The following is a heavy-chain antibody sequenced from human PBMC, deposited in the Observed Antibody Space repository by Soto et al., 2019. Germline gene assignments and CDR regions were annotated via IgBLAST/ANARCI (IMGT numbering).Heavy chain of an antibody. D-gene: IGHD1-26*01. CDR1: GGSVSSGSYY. CDR3: ARVSGSYYYGMDV. CDR2: IYDSGST. J-gene: IGHJ6*02. Sequence: SETLSLTCTVSGGSVSSGSYYWSWIRQPPGKGLEWIGDIYDSGSTNYNPSLKSRVTISVDKSKNQFSLKLSSVTAADTAVYYCARVSGSYYYGMDVWGQGTTVTVSS. V-gene: IGHV4-61*01.